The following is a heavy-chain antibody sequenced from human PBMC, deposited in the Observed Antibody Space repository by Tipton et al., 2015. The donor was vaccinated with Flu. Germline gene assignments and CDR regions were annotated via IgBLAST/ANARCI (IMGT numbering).Heavy chain of an antibody. Sequence: TLSLTCTVSGDSISSSTYYWGWIRQPPGKGLEWIGNIYYTGITYYNPSLWRRVTISVDTSKNQFSLNLNSMTAADTAVYYCARRYGDWFFDFWGRGTPVSVPS. D-gene: IGHD4-17*01. CDR2: IYYTGIT. CDR3: ARRYGDWFFDF. J-gene: IGHJ2*01. CDR1: GDSISSSTYY. V-gene: IGHV4-39*01.